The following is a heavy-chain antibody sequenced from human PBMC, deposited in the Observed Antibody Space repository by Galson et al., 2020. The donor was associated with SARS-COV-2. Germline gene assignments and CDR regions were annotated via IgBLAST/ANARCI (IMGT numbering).Heavy chain of an antibody. Sequence: SETLSLTCAVYGGSFSGYYWSWIRQPPGGLEWIGEINHSGSTNYNPSLKSRVTISVDTSKNQFSLKLSSVTAADTAVYYCARGRGTTVTILPSGPRAHFGYWGQGTLVTVSS. J-gene: IGHJ4*02. CDR3: ARGRGTTVTILPSGPRAHFGY. D-gene: IGHD4-17*01. V-gene: IGHV4-34*01. CDR1: GGSFSGYY. CDR2: INHSGST.